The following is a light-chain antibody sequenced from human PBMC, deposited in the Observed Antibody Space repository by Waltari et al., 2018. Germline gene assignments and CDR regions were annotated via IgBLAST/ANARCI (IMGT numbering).Light chain of an antibody. CDR3: QSFDSSLGGSV. CDR2: ENS. CDR1: SSNIGPGYD. Sequence: QPVLTQPPSVSGAPWQRVPISCTGSSSNIGPGYDIHWYQHLPGIAPKLLIKENSKRPSGVPDRFSGSKSGTSASLAITGLQAEDEADYYCQSFDSSLGGSVFGTGTKVSVL. V-gene: IGLV1-40*01. J-gene: IGLJ1*01.